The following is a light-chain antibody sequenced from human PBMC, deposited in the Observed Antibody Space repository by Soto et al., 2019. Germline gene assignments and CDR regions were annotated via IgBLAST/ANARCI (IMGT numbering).Light chain of an antibody. V-gene: IGKV3-20*01. J-gene: IGKJ1*01. Sequence: LTQSPGTLSLSPGERATLTCRASQSVFNNHIGWYQQKPGQAPRRLIFGASFRATGIPDRFSGSGSGTDFTLTISRLEPEDFAVYYCQQYGSSPTTFGQGTKVDIK. CDR2: GAS. CDR1: QSVFNNH. CDR3: QQYGSSPTT.